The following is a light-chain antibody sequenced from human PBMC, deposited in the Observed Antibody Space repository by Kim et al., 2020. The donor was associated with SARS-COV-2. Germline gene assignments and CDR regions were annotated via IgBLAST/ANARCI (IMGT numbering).Light chain of an antibody. CDR1: QSVSSY. Sequence: LSLSPGERAALSCRASQSVSSYLAWYQQKPGQAPRLLIYDASNMATGIPARFSGSGSGTDFTLTISSLEPEDVAVYYCQQRSNWYTFGQGTKLEI. V-gene: IGKV3-11*01. CDR3: QQRSNWYT. CDR2: DAS. J-gene: IGKJ2*01.